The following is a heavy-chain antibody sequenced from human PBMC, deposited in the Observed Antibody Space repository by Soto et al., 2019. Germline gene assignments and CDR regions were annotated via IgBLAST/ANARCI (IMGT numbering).Heavy chain of an antibody. CDR3: ASPARNYDFWSGYSFDI. CDR2: INAYNGNT. J-gene: IGHJ3*02. CDR1: GYTFTIYG. D-gene: IGHD3-3*01. V-gene: IGHV1-18*01. Sequence: ASVKVSCKASGYTFTIYGISWVRQAPGQGLEWMGWINAYNGNTNYAQKLQGRVTMTRNTSISTAYMELSSLRSEDTAVYYCASPARNYDFWSGYSFDIWGQGTMVTVSS.